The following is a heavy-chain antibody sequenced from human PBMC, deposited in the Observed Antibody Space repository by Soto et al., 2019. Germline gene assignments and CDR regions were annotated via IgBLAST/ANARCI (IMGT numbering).Heavy chain of an antibody. D-gene: IGHD3-22*01. J-gene: IGHJ3*02. CDR3: AKPYYYDSSGYYYLVVQGLNDFDI. CDR2: ISGSGGST. CDR1: GFTFSSYA. V-gene: IGHV3-23*01. Sequence: PGGSLRLSCAASGFTFSSYAMSWVRQAPGKGLEWVSAISGSGGSTYYADSVKGRFTISRDNSKNTLYLQMNSLRAEDTAVYYCAKPYYYDSSGYYYLVVQGLNDFDIWGQGTMVTVSS.